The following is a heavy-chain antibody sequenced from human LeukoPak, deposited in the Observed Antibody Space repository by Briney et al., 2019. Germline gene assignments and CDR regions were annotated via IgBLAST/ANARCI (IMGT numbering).Heavy chain of an antibody. CDR1: GYTFTNYY. J-gene: IGHJ6*02. CDR3: ARVGGGYTPLDYYYGMDV. Sequence: ASVNVSCKASGYTFTNYYIHWVRQAPGQGLEWMGIINPTGDSTSYAQKFQGRVTITRDTSACTAYMELSSLRSEDTAVYYCARVGGGYTPLDYYYGMDVWGQGTTVTVSS. D-gene: IGHD3-16*02. CDR2: INPTGDST. V-gene: IGHV1-46*01.